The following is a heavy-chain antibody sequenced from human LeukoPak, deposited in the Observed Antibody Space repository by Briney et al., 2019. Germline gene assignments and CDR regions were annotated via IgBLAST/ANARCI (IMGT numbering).Heavy chain of an antibody. J-gene: IGHJ4*02. CDR3: ARDRGIVGATTVDD. CDR1: GYTFTSYG. Sequence: ASVKVSCKASGYTFTSYGISWVRQAPGQGLEWMGWISAYNGNTNYAQKLQGRVTITTDTSTSTAYMELRSLRSDDTAVYYCARDRGIVGATTVDDWGQGTLVTVSS. V-gene: IGHV1-18*01. CDR2: ISAYNGNT. D-gene: IGHD1-26*01.